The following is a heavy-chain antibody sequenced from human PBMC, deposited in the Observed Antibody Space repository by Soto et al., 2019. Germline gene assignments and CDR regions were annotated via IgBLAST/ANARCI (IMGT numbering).Heavy chain of an antibody. CDR1: GGTSGGIGYR. CDR3: ACIFSGGYGYGFYYYGMDV. Sequence: TVAGGTSGGIGYRWISNRQPPGKGLEWIGSIYYSGSTYYNPSLKSRVTISVDTSKNQFSLKLSSVTAADTAVYYCACIFSGGYGYGFYYYGMDVWGQGTTVTVSS. CDR2: IYYSGST. V-gene: IGHV4-39*01. J-gene: IGHJ6*02. D-gene: IGHD5-18*01.